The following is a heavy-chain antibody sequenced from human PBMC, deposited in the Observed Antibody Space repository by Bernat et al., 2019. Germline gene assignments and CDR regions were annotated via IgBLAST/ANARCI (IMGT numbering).Heavy chain of an antibody. CDR2: IIPIFGTA. CDR3: ARSVSHSSSWTPNRNDAFDI. Sequence: QVQLVQSGAEVKKPGSSVKVSCKASGGTFSSYAISWVRQAPGQGLEWMGGIIPIFGTANYAQKFQGRVTITADESTSTAYMELSSLRSEDTAVYYCARSVSHSSSWTPNRNDAFDIWGQGTMVTVSS. J-gene: IGHJ3*02. CDR1: GGTFSSYA. D-gene: IGHD6-13*01. V-gene: IGHV1-69*01.